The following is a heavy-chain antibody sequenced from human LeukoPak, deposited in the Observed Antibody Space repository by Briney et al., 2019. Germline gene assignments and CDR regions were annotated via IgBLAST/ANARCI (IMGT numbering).Heavy chain of an antibody. CDR3: ARRRYYHDSSGYYWPMDV. CDR2: INHSGST. Sequence: SETLSLTCAVYGGSFSGYYWSWIRQSPGKGLEWIGEINHSGSTNYNPSLKSRVTISVDTSKNQFSLKLSSVTAADTAVYYCARRRYYHDSSGYYWPMDVWGKGTTVTISS. V-gene: IGHV4-34*01. J-gene: IGHJ6*03. D-gene: IGHD3-22*01. CDR1: GGSFSGYY.